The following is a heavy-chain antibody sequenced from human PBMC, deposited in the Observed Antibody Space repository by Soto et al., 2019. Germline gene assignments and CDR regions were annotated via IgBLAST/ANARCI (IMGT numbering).Heavy chain of an antibody. CDR2: IFSNDDK. J-gene: IGHJ4*02. CDR3: ARTGYSIVGIYFDY. D-gene: IGHD6-13*01. V-gene: IGHV2-26*01. CDR1: GFSLSNGRMA. Sequence: QVTLKESGPVLVKPTETLTLTCTVSGFSLSNGRMAVSWIRQPPGKALEWLAHIFSNDDKSYSTSLKTSLTISEDTSRSQVVLTMTNVDPADTATYYCARTGYSIVGIYFDYWGQGTLVTVSS.